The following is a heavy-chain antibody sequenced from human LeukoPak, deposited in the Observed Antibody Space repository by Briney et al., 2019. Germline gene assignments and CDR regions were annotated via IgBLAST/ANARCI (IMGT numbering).Heavy chain of an antibody. CDR3: ARFRSSWSLDY. J-gene: IGHJ4*02. D-gene: IGHD6-13*01. Sequence: PQTPPLTRTLSVHSISSRRYHWGWIRQPPGKGLEWIGTIYYSGSTYYNPSLKSRVTISVDTSKNQFSLRLSSVTAADTAVYFCARFRSSWSLDYWGQGTLVTVFS. V-gene: IGHV4-39*01. CDR2: IYYSGST. CDR1: VHSISSRRYH.